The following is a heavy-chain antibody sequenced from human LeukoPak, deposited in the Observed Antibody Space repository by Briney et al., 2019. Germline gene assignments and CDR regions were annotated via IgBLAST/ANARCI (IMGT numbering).Heavy chain of an antibody. D-gene: IGHD6-13*01. CDR2: ISAYNGNT. J-gene: IGHJ6*02. CDR1: GYTFTSYG. CDR3: AREEYSSSWRVAGETYYYYYGMDV. V-gene: IGHV1-18*01. Sequence: GASVKVSCKASGYTFTSYGISWVRQAPGQGLEWMGWISAYNGNTNYAQKLQGRVTMTTDTSTSTAYMELRSLRSDDTAVYYCAREEYSSSWRVAGETYYYYYGMDVWGQGTTVTVSS.